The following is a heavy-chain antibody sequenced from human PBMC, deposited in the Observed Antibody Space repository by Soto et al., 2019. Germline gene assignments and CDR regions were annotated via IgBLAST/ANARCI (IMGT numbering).Heavy chain of an antibody. CDR2: IVVGSGHT. V-gene: IGHV1-58*02. CDR3: AAASSTSGGYYGMDV. D-gene: IGHD2-2*01. Sequence: QMQLVQSGPEVKKPGTSVKVSCKTSGFTFTSSAMQWVRQARGQRLEWIGWIVVGSGHTNYAQKFQERVTITRDMSTSTAYMELSSLRSEDTAMYYWAAASSTSGGYYGMDVWGQGTTVTVSS. CDR1: GFTFTSSA. J-gene: IGHJ6*02.